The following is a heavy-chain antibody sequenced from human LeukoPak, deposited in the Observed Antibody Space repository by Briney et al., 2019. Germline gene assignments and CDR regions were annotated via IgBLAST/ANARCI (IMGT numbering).Heavy chain of an antibody. Sequence: GGSLRLSCAASGFTVSSNYMSWVRQAPGKGLEWVSIIYSGGSTYYADSVKGRFTISRDNSKNTLYLQMNSLRAEDTAVYYCARDHYGSGSYFEYWGQGTLVTVSS. D-gene: IGHD3-10*01. J-gene: IGHJ4*02. CDR3: ARDHYGSGSYFEY. CDR2: IYSGGST. V-gene: IGHV3-53*01. CDR1: GFTVSSNY.